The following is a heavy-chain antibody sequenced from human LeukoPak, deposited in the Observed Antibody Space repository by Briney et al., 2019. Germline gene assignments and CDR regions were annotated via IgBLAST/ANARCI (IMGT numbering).Heavy chain of an antibody. Sequence: TPSETLSLTCTVSGGSISSYYWSWIRQPPGKGLEWIGYIYYSGSTNYNPSLKSRVTISVDTSKNQFSLKLSSVTAADTAVYYCARGRRVAGYFDYWGQGTLVTVSS. V-gene: IGHV4-59*01. CDR1: GGSISSYY. CDR2: IYYSGST. J-gene: IGHJ4*02. D-gene: IGHD6-19*01. CDR3: ARGRRVAGYFDY.